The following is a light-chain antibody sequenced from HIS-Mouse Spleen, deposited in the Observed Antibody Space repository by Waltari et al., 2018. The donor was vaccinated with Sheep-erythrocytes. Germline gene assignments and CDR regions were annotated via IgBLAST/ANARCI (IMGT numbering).Light chain of an antibody. V-gene: IGLV2-11*01. Sequence: QSALTQPRSVSGSPGQSVTISCTGTSSDVGGYNYVSWYQQHPGKAPQPMLYDVSKRPSGVPDRFSGSKSGNTASLTISGLQAEDEADYYCCSYAGSYNHVFATGTKVTVL. CDR2: DVS. J-gene: IGLJ1*01. CDR3: CSYAGSYNHV. CDR1: SSDVGGYNY.